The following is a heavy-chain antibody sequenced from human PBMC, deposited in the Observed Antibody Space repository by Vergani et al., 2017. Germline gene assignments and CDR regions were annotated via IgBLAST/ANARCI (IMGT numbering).Heavy chain of an antibody. Sequence: EVQLVESGGGLVQPGGSLKLSCAASGFTFSGSAMHWVRQASGKGLEWVGRIRSKANSYATAYAASVKGRFTISRDDSKNTAYLQMNSLKTEDTAVYYCATDHAPAGLLPGDIWGQGTMVTVSS. CDR3: ATDHAPAGLLPGDI. V-gene: IGHV3-73*02. CDR1: GFTFSGSA. D-gene: IGHD2-15*01. J-gene: IGHJ3*02. CDR2: IRSKANSYAT.